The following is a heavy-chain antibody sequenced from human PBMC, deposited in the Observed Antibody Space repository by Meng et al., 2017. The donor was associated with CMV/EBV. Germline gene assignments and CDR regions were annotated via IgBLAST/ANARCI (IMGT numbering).Heavy chain of an antibody. Sequence: GESLKISCAASGFTFSDYYMSWIRQAPGKGLEWVSYISSSGSTIYYADSVKGRFTISRDNAKNSLYLQMNSLRAEDTAVYYCARDVSSSWYVEYFQHWGQGTLVTVSS. V-gene: IGHV3-11*04. CDR1: GFTFSDYY. D-gene: IGHD6-13*01. J-gene: IGHJ1*01. CDR2: ISSSGSTI. CDR3: ARDVSSSWYVEYFQH.